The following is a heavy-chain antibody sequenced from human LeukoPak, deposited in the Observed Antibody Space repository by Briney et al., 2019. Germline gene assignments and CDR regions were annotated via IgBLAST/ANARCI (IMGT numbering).Heavy chain of an antibody. V-gene: IGHV3-20*04. D-gene: IGHD6-6*01. CDR3: ARGSGYSSSSYFDY. CDR2: ITWNGGST. J-gene: IGHJ4*02. Sequence: GGSLRLSCEVFGFRFDDYGMSWVRQAPGKGLEWVSGITWNGGSTGYGDAVKGRFTISRDNAKNTLYLQMNSLRAEDTAVYYCARGSGYSSSSYFDYWGQGTLVTVSS. CDR1: GFRFDDYG.